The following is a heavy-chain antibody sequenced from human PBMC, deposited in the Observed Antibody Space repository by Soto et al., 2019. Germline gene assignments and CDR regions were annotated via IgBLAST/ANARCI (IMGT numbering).Heavy chain of an antibody. J-gene: IGHJ4*02. Sequence: QVQLVESGGGVVQPGRSLRLSCGASGFTFRNSGMHWVRQAPGKGLEWVSFISYDGSDEYYVDSVKGRFTISRDTSRSSLSLQMNSLRAEDTAVYHCAKGRPHDYGFTSENYFDFWGQGALVTASS. CDR2: ISYDGSDE. CDR1: GFTFRNSG. D-gene: IGHD4-17*01. V-gene: IGHV3-30*18. CDR3: AKGRPHDYGFTSENYFDF.